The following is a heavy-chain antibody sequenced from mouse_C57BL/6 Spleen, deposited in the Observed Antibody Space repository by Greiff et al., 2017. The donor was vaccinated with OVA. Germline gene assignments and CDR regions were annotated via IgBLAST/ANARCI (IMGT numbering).Heavy chain of an antibody. CDR1: GYTFTSYG. CDR3: ARRQLDYAMDY. V-gene: IGHV1-81*01. CDR2: IYPRSGNT. Sequence: QVQLQQSGAELARPGASVKLSCKASGYTFTSYGLSWVKQRTGQGLEWIGEIYPRSGNTYYNEKFKGKATLTADKSSSTAYMELRSLTSEDSAVYFCARRQLDYAMDYWGQGTSVTVSS. D-gene: IGHD3-2*01. J-gene: IGHJ4*01.